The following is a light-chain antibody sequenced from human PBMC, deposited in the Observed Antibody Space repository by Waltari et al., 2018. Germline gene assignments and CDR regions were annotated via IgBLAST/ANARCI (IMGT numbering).Light chain of an antibody. J-gene: IGLJ1*01. Sequence: QSALTQPRSVSGSPGQSVTISCTGTSSEVGGYDYVSWYQQHPGKAPKLMIYDVNKRPSGVPDRLSGSKSGNTAFLTISGLQGEDEADYYCCSFAGSPPYVFGTGTKVTVL. CDR3: CSFAGSPPYV. CDR2: DVN. CDR1: SSEVGGYDY. V-gene: IGLV2-11*01.